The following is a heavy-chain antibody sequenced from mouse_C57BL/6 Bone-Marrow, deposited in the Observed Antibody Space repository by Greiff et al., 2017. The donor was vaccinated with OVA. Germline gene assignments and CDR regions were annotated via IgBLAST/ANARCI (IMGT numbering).Heavy chain of an antibody. V-gene: IGHV5-6*02. CDR2: ISSGGSYT. D-gene: IGHD3-3*01. Sequence: DVMLVESGGDLVKPGGSLKLSCAASGFTFSSYGMSWVRQTPDKRLEWVATISSGGSYTYYPDSVKGRFTISRDNAKNTLYLQMSSLKSEDTAMYYCARQGGGTGAFAYWGQGTLVTVSA. CDR1: GFTFSSYG. J-gene: IGHJ3*01. CDR3: ARQGGGTGAFAY.